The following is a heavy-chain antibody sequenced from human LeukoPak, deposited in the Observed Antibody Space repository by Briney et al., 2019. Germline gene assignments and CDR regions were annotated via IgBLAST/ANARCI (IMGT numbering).Heavy chain of an antibody. J-gene: IGHJ4*02. V-gene: IGHV4-4*07. CDR2: IYTSGST. CDR1: GGSISSYY. Sequence: SETLSLTCTVSGGSISSYYWSWIRQPAGKGLEWIGRIYTSGSTNYNPSLKSRVTMSVDTSKNQFSLELSSVTAADTAVYYCAREAHGSGSYYRFDYWGQGTLVTVSS. D-gene: IGHD3-10*01. CDR3: AREAHGSGSYYRFDY.